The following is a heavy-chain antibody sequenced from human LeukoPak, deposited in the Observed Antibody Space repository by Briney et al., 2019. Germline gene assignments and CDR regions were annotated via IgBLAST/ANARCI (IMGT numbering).Heavy chain of an antibody. CDR1: GGSFSGYY. V-gene: IGHV4-34*01. J-gene: IGHJ4*02. D-gene: IGHD3-22*01. CDR3: ARGLGSSSGNSLDY. Sequence: PSETLSLTCAVYGGSFSGYYWGWIRQPPGKGLEWIGEINHSGSTNYNPSLKSRVTISVDTSKNQFSLKLSSVTAADTAVYYCARGLGSSSGNSLDYWGQGTLVTVSS. CDR2: INHSGST.